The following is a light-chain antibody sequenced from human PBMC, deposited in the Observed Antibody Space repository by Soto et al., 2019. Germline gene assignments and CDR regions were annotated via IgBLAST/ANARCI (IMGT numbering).Light chain of an antibody. Sequence: QSALTQPASVSGSPGQSITISCTGTSSDIGNYKSVAWYQHNPGKAPKLLIYAVSNRPSGASNRFSGSKSGNTASLTISGLRAEDEADYYCSSFTTSSTLVFGTGTKLTVL. J-gene: IGLJ1*01. CDR3: SSFTTSSTLV. CDR2: AVS. CDR1: SSDIGNYKS. V-gene: IGLV2-14*01.